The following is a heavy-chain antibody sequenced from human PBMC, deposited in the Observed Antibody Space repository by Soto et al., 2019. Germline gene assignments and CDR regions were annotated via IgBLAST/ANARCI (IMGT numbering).Heavy chain of an antibody. CDR1: GDSVSGNSVA. Sequence: SQTLSLTCAISGDSVSGNSVAWNWIRQSPSRGLEWLGRTYDRSKWYNEYAVSVRSRITVNPDTSKNQFSLQLNSVTPEDTAVYYCARGSYGAFDYWGQGTLVTVSS. D-gene: IGHD4-17*01. CDR2: TYDRSKWYN. CDR3: ARGSYGAFDY. V-gene: IGHV6-1*01. J-gene: IGHJ4*02.